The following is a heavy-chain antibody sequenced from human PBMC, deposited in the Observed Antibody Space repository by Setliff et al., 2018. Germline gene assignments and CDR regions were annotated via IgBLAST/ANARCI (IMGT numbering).Heavy chain of an antibody. CDR2: IKPDGTET. CDR3: ARDRGGASTRDH. Sequence: PGGSLRLSCAASAFTFKNYWMSWVRQAPGKGLEWVANIKPDGTETYYVDSVKGRFTVSRDNPKNSLYLQMSSLRAEDTAIYYCARDRGGASTRDHWGQGTLVTVSS. CDR1: AFTFKNYW. D-gene: IGHD1-26*01. J-gene: IGHJ4*02. V-gene: IGHV3-7*03.